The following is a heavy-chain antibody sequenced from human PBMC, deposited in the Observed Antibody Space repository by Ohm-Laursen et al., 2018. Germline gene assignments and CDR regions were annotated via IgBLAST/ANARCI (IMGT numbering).Heavy chain of an antibody. V-gene: IGHV3-30*18. CDR2: ISYDGSNK. J-gene: IGHJ4*02. CDR1: GFTFSSYG. Sequence: SLRLSCAASGFTFSSYGMHWVRQAPGKGLEWVAVISYDGSNKYYADSVKGRFTISRDNSKNTLYLQMNSLRAEDTDVYYCAKGSTDYWGQGTLVTVSS. CDR3: AKGSTDY.